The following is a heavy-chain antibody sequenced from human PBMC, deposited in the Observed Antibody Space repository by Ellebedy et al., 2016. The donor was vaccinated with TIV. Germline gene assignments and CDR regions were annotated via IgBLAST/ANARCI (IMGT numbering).Heavy chain of an antibody. CDR3: ARLAVY. V-gene: IGHV1-2*02. CDR2: INPNSGGT. Sequence: AASVKVSCKASGYTITGYYMNWVRQAPGQGLEWMGWINPNSGGTNYAQKFQGRVTRTRDTSISTAYMELSRLRSDDTAVYYYARLAVYWGQGTLVTVSS. J-gene: IGHJ4*02. CDR1: GYTITGYY.